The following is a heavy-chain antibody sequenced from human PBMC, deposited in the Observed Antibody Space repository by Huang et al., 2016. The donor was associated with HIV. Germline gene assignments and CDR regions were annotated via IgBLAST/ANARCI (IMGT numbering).Heavy chain of an antibody. J-gene: IGHJ4*02. V-gene: IGHV1-2*02. CDR1: GYTFTDYF. CDR3: ARTPYSGSHPDY. Sequence: QVQLVQSGAEVKKPGASVKVSCRTSGYTFTDYFVHWVRQAPGQGRQWMGSSNPLSGVTNYAQKFQGRVTMNRDTSIRTVYMELNRLRSDDTALYYCARTPYSGSHPDYWGQGTLVTVSS. CDR2: SNPLSGVT. D-gene: IGHD2-15*01.